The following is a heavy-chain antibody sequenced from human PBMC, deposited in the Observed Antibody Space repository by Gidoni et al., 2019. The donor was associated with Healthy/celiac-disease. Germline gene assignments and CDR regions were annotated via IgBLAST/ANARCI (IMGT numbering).Heavy chain of an antibody. CDR3: AREVAHLRYCTNGVCYYGWFDP. D-gene: IGHD2-8*01. CDR2: ICTSGST. CDR1: GGSLSSYY. V-gene: IGHV4-4*07. J-gene: IGHJ5*02. Sequence: QVQLQESGPGLVKPSETLSLTCTVSGGSLSSYYWSWLRQPPGTGLEWIGRICTSGSTNYNQFSLKLSSVTAADTAVYYGAREVAHLRYCTNGVCYYGWFDPWGQGTLVTVSS.